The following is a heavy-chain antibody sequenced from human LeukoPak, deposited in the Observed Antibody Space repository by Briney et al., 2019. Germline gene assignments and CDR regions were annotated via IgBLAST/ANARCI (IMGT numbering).Heavy chain of an antibody. D-gene: IGHD4-17*01. J-gene: IGHJ6*02. CDR1: GGSISSYY. V-gene: IGHV4-59*12. Sequence: SSETLSLTCTVSGGSISSYYWSWIRQPPGKGLEWIGYIYYSGSTNYNPSLKSRVTISVDTSKNQFSLKLSSVTAADTAVYYCARVGGGEYGDYDPYYYYGMDVWGQGTTVTVSS. CDR3: ARVGGGEYGDYDPYYYYGMDV. CDR2: IYYSGST.